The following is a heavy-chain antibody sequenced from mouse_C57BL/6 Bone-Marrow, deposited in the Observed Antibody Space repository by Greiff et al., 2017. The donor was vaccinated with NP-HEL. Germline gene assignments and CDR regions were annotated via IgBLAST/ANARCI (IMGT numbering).Heavy chain of an antibody. Sequence: VQLKESEGGLVQPGSSMKLSCTASGFTFSDYYMAWVRQVPEKGLEWVANINYDGSSTYYLDSLKSRFIISRDNAKNILYLQMSSLKSEDTATYYCARGSYPYFDYWGQGTTLTVSS. CDR3: ARGSYPYFDY. CDR2: INYDGSST. D-gene: IGHD1-1*01. V-gene: IGHV5-16*01. CDR1: GFTFSDYY. J-gene: IGHJ2*01.